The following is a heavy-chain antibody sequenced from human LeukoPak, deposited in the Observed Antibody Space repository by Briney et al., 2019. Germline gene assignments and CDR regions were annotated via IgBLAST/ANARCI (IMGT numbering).Heavy chain of an antibody. D-gene: IGHD6-19*01. CDR3: ARSNNLAVAGTDAFDI. CDR1: GGSFSGYY. CDR2: IYCSGST. V-gene: IGHV4-59*01. Sequence: SETLSLTCAVYGGSFSGYYWSWIRQPPGKGLEWIGYIYCSGSTNYNPSLKSRVTISVDTSKNQFSLKLSSVTAADTAVYYCARSNNLAVAGTDAFDIWGQGTMVTVSS. J-gene: IGHJ3*02.